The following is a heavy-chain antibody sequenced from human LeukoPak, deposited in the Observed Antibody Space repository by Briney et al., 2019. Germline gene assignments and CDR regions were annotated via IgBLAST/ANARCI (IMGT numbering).Heavy chain of an antibody. V-gene: IGHV5-51*01. CDR2: INPGDSDT. J-gene: IGHJ5*01. D-gene: IGHD2-21*02. CDR1: GYSFTRHW. CDR3: ARAAYCGANCYSVGWFDS. Sequence: GESLKISCKGSGYSFTRHWIGWVRQMPGKGLEWMGIINPGDSDTRYSPSSQGQVTISADKSINTAYLQWSGLKASDTAMYYCARAAYCGANCYSVGWFDSWGQGTLVTVSS.